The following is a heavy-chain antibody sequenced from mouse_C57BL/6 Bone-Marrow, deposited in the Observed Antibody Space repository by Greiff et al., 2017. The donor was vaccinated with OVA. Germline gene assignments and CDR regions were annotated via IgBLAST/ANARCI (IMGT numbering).Heavy chain of an antibody. CDR1: GFTFSSYT. CDR3: ARRITTVPHYFDY. CDR2: ISGGGGNT. D-gene: IGHD1-1*01. V-gene: IGHV5-9*01. Sequence: EVKVVESGGGLVKPGGSLKLSCAASGFTFSSYTMSWVRQTPEKRLEWVATISGGGGNTYYPDSVKGRFTISRDNAKNTLYLQMSSLRSEDTALYYCARRITTVPHYFDYWGQGTTLTVSS. J-gene: IGHJ2*01.